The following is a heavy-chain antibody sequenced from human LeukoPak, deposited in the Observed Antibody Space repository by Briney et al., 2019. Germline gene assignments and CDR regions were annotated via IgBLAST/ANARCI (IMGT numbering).Heavy chain of an antibody. D-gene: IGHD3-9*01. J-gene: IGHJ6*02. Sequence: SETLSLTCTVSGASISSHYWSWIRQPPGKGLEWIGCFYYTGTTNSNPSLKSRVTMSLDTSKNQFSLKVSSVTAADTAVYYCARLRYSTSYYYHGMDVWGQGTTVTVSS. V-gene: IGHV4-59*11. CDR1: GASISSHY. CDR3: ARLRYSTSYYYHGMDV. CDR2: FYYTGTT.